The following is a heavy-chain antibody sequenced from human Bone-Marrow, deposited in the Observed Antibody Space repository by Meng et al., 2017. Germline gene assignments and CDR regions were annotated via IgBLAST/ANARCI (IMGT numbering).Heavy chain of an antibody. Sequence: GESLKISCAVSGFTFSSYEMHWVRQAPGKGLEWVSYISGSGRDIYYADSVKGRFTISRDNAKNSLYLRMNSLRVEDTAVYYCAREGYCANEICNPLYGMDVWGQGTMVTVSS. J-gene: IGHJ6*02. D-gene: IGHD2-8*01. CDR3: AREGYCANEICNPLYGMDV. V-gene: IGHV3-48*03. CDR2: ISGSGRDI. CDR1: GFTFSSYE.